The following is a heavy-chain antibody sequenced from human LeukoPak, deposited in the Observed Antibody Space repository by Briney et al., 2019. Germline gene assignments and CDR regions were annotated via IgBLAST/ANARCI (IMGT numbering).Heavy chain of an antibody. V-gene: IGHV3-7*01. D-gene: IGHD3-16*02. CDR1: GFTFSSYW. J-gene: IGHJ4*02. CDR2: IKQDGSEK. CDR3: ARSPNLLYDYVWGSYRYRAGALDY. Sequence: GGSLRLSCAASGFTFSSYWMSWVRQAPGKGLEWVANIKQDGSEKYYVDSVKGRFTISRDNAKNSLYLQMNSLRAEDTAVYYCARSPNLLYDYVWGSYRYRAGALDYWGQGTLVTVSP.